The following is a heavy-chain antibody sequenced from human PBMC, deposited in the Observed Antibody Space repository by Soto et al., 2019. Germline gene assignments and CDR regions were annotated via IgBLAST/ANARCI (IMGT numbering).Heavy chain of an antibody. Sequence: SGPTLVNPTETLTLTCTVSGFALTDARMGVTWIRQPPGKALEWLAHIFSNDDKSYRKSLKSRLTISKDTTKSQAVLTMSNMDPVDTATYYFARIQRSSSFNHVSTTYYYYYGEDVWGQGTTVTVSS. D-gene: IGHD2-8*01. CDR3: ARIQRSSSFNHVSTTYYYYYGEDV. J-gene: IGHJ6*02. V-gene: IGHV2-26*01. CDR1: GFALTDARMG. CDR2: IFSNDDK.